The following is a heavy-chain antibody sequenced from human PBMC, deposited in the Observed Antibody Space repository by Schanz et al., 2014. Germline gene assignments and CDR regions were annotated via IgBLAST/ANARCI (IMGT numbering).Heavy chain of an antibody. CDR2: IGGSGDST. J-gene: IGHJ4*02. Sequence: EVQLVESGGGMVQPGGSLRLSCAASGFTFSDHYMDWVRQAPGKGLEWVSGIGGSGDSTHYADSVKGRVTISRDNSRNTLFLQMRNLRADDTALYYCAKGKSEVRGIILDYWGQGTMVVVSS. CDR1: GFTFSDHY. CDR3: AKGKSEVRGIILDY. D-gene: IGHD3-10*01. V-gene: IGHV3-23*04.